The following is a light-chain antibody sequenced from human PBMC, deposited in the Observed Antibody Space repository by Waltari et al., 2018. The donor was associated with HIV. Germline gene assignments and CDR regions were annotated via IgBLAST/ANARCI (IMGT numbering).Light chain of an antibody. CDR1: TSNIETEA. CDR2: RNY. V-gene: IGLV1-47*01. CDR3: VSYDSRLDERL. Sequence: QSVLTQPPSVSGTPGQTVTISCSGSTSNIETEALYWYQQLPGTAPKLLIYRNYKRPSGVSDLCSCSKSGASASLVISGLRSEDEAHYYCVSYDSRLDERLFGGGTKLTVL. J-gene: IGLJ3*02.